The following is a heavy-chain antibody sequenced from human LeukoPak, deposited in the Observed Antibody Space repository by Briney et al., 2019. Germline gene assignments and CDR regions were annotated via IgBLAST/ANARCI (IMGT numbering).Heavy chain of an antibody. J-gene: IGHJ4*02. CDR3: ARSNRFRIAYFDY. CDR1: GGTFSSYA. CDR2: IIPIFGTA. D-gene: IGHD6-13*01. Sequence: SVKVSCKASGGTFSSYAISWVRQAPGQGLEWMGGIIPIFGTANYAQKFQGRVTITADESTSTAYLELSSLRSEDTAVYYCARSNRFRIAYFDYWGQGTLVTVSS. V-gene: IGHV1-69*13.